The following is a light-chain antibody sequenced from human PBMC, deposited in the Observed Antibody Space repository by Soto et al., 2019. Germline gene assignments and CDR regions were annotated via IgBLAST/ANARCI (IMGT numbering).Light chain of an antibody. Sequence: DIQMTQYPSSLSASVGDRVTITCRASQSISTYLNWYHQKPGKAPDLLIYAASSLKSGVPSRFSGSGSGTHFTLTITGLQPADFATYYCQQNFSIPITFGQGTRLEI. CDR3: QQNFSIPIT. CDR1: QSISTY. J-gene: IGKJ5*01. CDR2: AAS. V-gene: IGKV1-39*01.